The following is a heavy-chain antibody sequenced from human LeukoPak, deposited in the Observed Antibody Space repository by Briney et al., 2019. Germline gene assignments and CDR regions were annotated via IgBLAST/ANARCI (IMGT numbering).Heavy chain of an antibody. Sequence: GGSLRLPCVASGFTFSSYEMNWVRQAPGKGLEWVSYISSSGSTIYYADSVKGRFTISRDNAKNSLYLRVSSLRAEDTAVYYCAREGIMAVAGTFDYWGQGTLVTVSS. V-gene: IGHV3-48*03. CDR2: ISSSGSTI. J-gene: IGHJ4*02. CDR1: GFTFSSYE. CDR3: AREGIMAVAGTFDY. D-gene: IGHD6-19*01.